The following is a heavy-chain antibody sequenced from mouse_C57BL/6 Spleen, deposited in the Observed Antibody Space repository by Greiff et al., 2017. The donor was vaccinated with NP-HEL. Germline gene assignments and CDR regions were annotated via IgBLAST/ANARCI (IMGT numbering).Heavy chain of an antibody. D-gene: IGHD2-2*01. CDR3: TRLVATGWFAY. CDR2: IDPENGDT. V-gene: IGHV14-4*01. CDR1: GFNIKDDY. Sequence: VQLQQSGAELVRPGASVKLSCTATGFNIKDDYMHWVKQRPEQGLEWIGWIDPENGDTEYATKFQGKATITADTSSNTAYLQRSRLTSEDTAVYYCTRLVATGWFAYWGQGTLVTVSA. J-gene: IGHJ3*01.